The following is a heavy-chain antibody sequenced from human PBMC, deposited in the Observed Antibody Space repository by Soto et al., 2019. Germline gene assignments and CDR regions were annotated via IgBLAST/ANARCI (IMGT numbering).Heavy chain of an antibody. CDR1: GFTFSDSF. CDR3: AGDQGPNYMAV. J-gene: IGHJ6*03. CDR2: ISGRDGNI. V-gene: IGHV3-11*01. Sequence: QVQLVESGGGLVKPGGSLRLSCAASGFTFSDSFMSWSRQTPGKGLEWFSYISGRDGNIYYADSVRVRFTVSRDNAKNSVYLQMNSLRAEDTAAYYCAGDQGPNYMAVWGKGTTVTVS.